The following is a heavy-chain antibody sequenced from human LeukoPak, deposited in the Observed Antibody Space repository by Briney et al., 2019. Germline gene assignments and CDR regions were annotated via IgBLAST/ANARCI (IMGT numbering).Heavy chain of an antibody. CDR2: INHSGST. V-gene: IGHV4-34*01. Sequence: SETLSLTCAVYGGSFSGYYWGWIRQPLGKGLEWIGEINHSGSTNYNPSLKSRVTISVDTSKNQFSLKLSSVTAADTAVYYCARGVSSSYYYNYYYMDVWGKGTTVTVSS. D-gene: IGHD6-13*01. J-gene: IGHJ6*03. CDR3: ARGVSSSYYYNYYYMDV. CDR1: GGSFSGYY.